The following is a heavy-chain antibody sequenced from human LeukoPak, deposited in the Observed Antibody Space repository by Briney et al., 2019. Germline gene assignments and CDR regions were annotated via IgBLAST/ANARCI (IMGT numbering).Heavy chain of an antibody. CDR2: IWYDGSNK. V-gene: IGHV3-33*01. CDR3: AREDCSSTSCQLDY. D-gene: IGHD2-2*01. J-gene: IGHJ4*02. CDR1: GFIFSSYG. Sequence: GGSLRLSCAASGFIFSSYGMHWVRQAPGKGLEWVAVIWYDGSNKYQADSVKGRFTISRDNSKSTLYLQMNSLRAEDTAVYYCAREDCSSTSCQLDYWGQGTLVTVSS.